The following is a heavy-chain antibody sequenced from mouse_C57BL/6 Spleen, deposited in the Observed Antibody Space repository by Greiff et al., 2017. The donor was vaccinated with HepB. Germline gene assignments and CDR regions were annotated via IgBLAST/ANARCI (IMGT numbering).Heavy chain of an antibody. Sequence: EVQLMESGGGLVKPGGSLKLSCAASGFTFSDYGMHWVRQAPEKGLEWVAYISSGSSTIYYADTVKGRFTISRDNAKNTLFLQMTSLRSEDTAMYYCARKDYTWFAYWGQGTLVTVSA. CDR2: ISSGSSTI. CDR3: ARKDYTWFAY. J-gene: IGHJ3*01. CDR1: GFTFSDYG. D-gene: IGHD2-4*01. V-gene: IGHV5-17*01.